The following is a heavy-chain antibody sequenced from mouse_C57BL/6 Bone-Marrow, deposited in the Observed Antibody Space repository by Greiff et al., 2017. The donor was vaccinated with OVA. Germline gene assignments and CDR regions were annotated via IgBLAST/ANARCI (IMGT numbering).Heavy chain of an antibody. Sequence: EVKLVESGGGLVKPGGSLKLSCAASGFTFSSYTMSWVRQTPEKRLEWVATISGGGGNTYYPDSVKGRFTISRDNAKNTLYLQMSSLRSEDTALYYCARTPYGSPDYWGQGTTLTVSS. CDR2: ISGGGGNT. V-gene: IGHV5-9*01. CDR1: GFTFSSYT. J-gene: IGHJ2*01. CDR3: ARTPYGSPDY. D-gene: IGHD2-2*01.